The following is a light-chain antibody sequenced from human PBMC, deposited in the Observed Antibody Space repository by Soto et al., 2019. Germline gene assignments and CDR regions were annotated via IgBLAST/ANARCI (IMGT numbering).Light chain of an antibody. CDR2: DVS. J-gene: IGKJ4*01. CDR1: QSISTW. CDR3: QQYLTTPLT. V-gene: IGKV1-5*01. Sequence: DIQISQSPSTLSASVGDRVIITCRASQSISTWLAWYQQKPGKAPKVLIYDVSTLQSGVPSRFSGSGSGTEFTLTISSLQAEDVAVYYCQQYLTTPLTFGGGTKVDIK.